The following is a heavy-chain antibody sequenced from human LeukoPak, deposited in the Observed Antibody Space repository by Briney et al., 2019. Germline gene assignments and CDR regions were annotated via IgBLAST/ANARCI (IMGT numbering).Heavy chain of an antibody. V-gene: IGHV3-30*02. J-gene: IGHJ4*02. CDR2: IRYAGSNK. D-gene: IGHD3-10*01. Sequence: GGSLRLSCAAPGFTFSSYGMHWVRQAPGKGLEWVAFIRYAGSNKYYADSVKGRFTISRDNSKNTLYLQMNSLRAEDTAVYYCAISTVRTFDYWGQGTLVTVSS. CDR3: AISTVRTFDY. CDR1: GFTFSSYG.